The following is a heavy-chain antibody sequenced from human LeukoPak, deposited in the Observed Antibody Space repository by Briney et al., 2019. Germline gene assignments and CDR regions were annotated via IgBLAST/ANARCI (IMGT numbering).Heavy chain of an antibody. CDR1: GYTFTSSG. CDR2: INAGNGNT. J-gene: IGHJ4*02. CDR3: ARCGVLGDFDY. D-gene: IGHD3-10*02. V-gene: IGHV1-18*01. Sequence: ASVKVSCKASGYTFTSSGISWVRRAPGQGLEWMGWINAGNGNTKYSQKFQGRVTITTDTSASTAYMELSSLRSEDTAIYFCARCGVLGDFDYWGQGTLVAVSS.